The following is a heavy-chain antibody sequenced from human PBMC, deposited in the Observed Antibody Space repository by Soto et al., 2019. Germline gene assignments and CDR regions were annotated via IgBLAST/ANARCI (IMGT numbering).Heavy chain of an antibody. V-gene: IGHV4-39*01. CDR3: AIRSADNHDAFDI. D-gene: IGHD1-20*01. J-gene: IGHJ3*02. CDR1: GGSISSSSYY. CDR2: IYYSGST. Sequence: SETLSLTCTVSGGSISSSSYYWGWIRQPPGKGLEWIGSIYYSGSTYYNPSLKSRVTISVDTSKNQFSLKLSSVTAADTAVYYRAIRSADNHDAFDIWGQGTMVTVSS.